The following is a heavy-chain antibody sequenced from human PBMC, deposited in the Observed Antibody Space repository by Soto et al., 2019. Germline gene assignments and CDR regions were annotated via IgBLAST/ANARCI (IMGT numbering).Heavy chain of an antibody. D-gene: IGHD3-10*01. Sequence: ASVKVSCKASGYSFTGYYMHWVRQAPGQGLEWMGWINPNSGGTNYAQKFQGWVTMTRDTSISTAYMELSRVRSDDTAVYYCARGGSLWFGELSAYYYGMDVWGQGTTVTVSS. J-gene: IGHJ6*02. CDR1: GYSFTGYY. CDR2: INPNSGGT. V-gene: IGHV1-2*04. CDR3: ARGGSLWFGELSAYYYGMDV.